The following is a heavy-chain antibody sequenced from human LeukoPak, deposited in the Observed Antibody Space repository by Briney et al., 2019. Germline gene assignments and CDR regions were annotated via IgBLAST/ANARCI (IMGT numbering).Heavy chain of an antibody. D-gene: IGHD3-3*01. V-gene: IGHV1-18*01. Sequence: ASVKVSCKASGYTFTSYGISWVRQAPGQGLEWMGWISAYNGNTNYAQKLQGRVTMTTDTSTSTDYMELRSLRSDDTAVYYCARDSGSYDFWSGYYTGILSGAFDIWGQGTMVTVSS. CDR1: GYTFTSYG. CDR2: ISAYNGNT. J-gene: IGHJ3*02. CDR3: ARDSGSYDFWSGYYTGILSGAFDI.